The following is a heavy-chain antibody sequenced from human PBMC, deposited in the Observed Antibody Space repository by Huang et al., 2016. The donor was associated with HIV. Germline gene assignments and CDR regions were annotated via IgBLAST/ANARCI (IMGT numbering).Heavy chain of an antibody. CDR2: IFWDDDK. D-gene: IGHD3-3*01. CDR3: AHRQTYDFWSGSFDS. V-gene: IGHV2-5*02. J-gene: IGHJ4*02. Sequence: ITLNESGPTLVYPTQTLTLTCTFSGVSITTDGAGVGWIRQPPGKALEWLALIFWDDDKRDRSSLKNRLSITKDTSKNQVVLTMTNMDPVDTATYFCAHRQTYDFWSGSFDSWGQGTLVTVSS. CDR1: GVSITTDGAG.